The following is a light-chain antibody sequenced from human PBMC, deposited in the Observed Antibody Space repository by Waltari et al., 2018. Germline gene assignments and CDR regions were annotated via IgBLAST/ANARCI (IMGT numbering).Light chain of an antibody. V-gene: IGLV2-23*02. Sequence: QSALTQPAPVSGPPGQSTTISCTGVSNDVGRYDFVSWYQQHPGKAPKLMIYGVTNRPSVVSNRFSGSKSGNTASLTISGLQAEDEADYYCCSYAGSNAYVFGTGTKVSVL. CDR1: SNDVGRYDF. J-gene: IGLJ1*01. CDR2: GVT. CDR3: CSYAGSNAYV.